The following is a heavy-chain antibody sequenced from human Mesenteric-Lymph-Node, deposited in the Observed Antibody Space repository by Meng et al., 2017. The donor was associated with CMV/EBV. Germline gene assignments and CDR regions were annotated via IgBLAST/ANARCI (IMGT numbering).Heavy chain of an antibody. Sequence: SETLSLTCAVYGGSFSGYYWSWIRQPPGKGLEWIGEINHSGSTNSNPSLKSRVTMSLDTSKNQFSLKVRSVTAADTAVYYCARDPGGSGYYPPYYYYGMDVWGQGTTVTVSS. V-gene: IGHV4-34*01. CDR3: ARDPGGSGYYPPYYYYGMDV. J-gene: IGHJ6*02. D-gene: IGHD3-3*01. CDR2: INHSGST. CDR1: GGSFSGYY.